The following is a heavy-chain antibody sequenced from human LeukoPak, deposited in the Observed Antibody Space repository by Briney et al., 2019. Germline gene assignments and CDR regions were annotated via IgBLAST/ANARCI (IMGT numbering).Heavy chain of an antibody. D-gene: IGHD3-22*01. CDR1: GYTFTSYD. J-gene: IGHJ3*02. V-gene: IGHV1-8*01. CDR2: MNPNSGNT. CDR3: ARHRYYYDSSGYYYDAFDI. Sequence: GASVKVSCKASGYTFTSYDINWVRQATGQGLEWMGWMNPNSGNTGYAQKFQGRVTMTRNTSISTAYMELSSLRSEDTAVYYCARHRYYYDSSGYYYDAFDIWGQGTMVTVSS.